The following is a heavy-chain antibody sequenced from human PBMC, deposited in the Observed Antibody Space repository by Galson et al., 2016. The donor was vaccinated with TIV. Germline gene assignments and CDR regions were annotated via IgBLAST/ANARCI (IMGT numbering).Heavy chain of an antibody. CDR3: TRGGGGAYTFDAFDI. CDR1: GYSFTVYR. J-gene: IGHJ3*02. Sequence: SVKVSCKAPGYSFTVYRVHWVRQAPGQGLEWMGWIHPQNGGANYAQKFQGRVTLTRDTSLSTVYMELRRLKSEDPAVYFCTRGGGGAYTFDAFDIWGQGTMVTVSS. D-gene: IGHD2/OR15-2a*01. CDR2: IHPQNGGA. V-gene: IGHV1-2*02.